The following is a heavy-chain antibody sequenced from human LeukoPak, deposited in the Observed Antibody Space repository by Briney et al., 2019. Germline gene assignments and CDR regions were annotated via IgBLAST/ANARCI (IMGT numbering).Heavy chain of an antibody. CDR1: GVSISSYY. J-gene: IGHJ2*01. V-gene: IGHV4-4*07. CDR2: IYSSGST. D-gene: IGHD5-18*01. CDR3: ARTYGYHYWYFDL. Sequence: PSQTLSLTCTVSGVSISSYYWSRIRQPAGKGLEWIGRIYSSGSTNYNPSLKSRVTMSVDTSKNQFSLKLSSVTAADTAVYYCARTYGYHYWYFDLWGRGTLVTVSS.